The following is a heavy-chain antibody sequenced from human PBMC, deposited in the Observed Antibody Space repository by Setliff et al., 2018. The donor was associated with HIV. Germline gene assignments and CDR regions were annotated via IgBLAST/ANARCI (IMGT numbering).Heavy chain of an antibody. V-gene: IGHV1-3*04. CDR3: ARTLTYYFDGSFSSGPADY. J-gene: IGHJ4*02. CDR2: INTGNGNT. Sequence: VASVKVSCKASGYTFTTYAMIWVRQAPGQSLEWMGWINTGNGNTRLSQKFQGRVTISRDTSASTAYVELYSLTSEDTAVYYCARTLTYYFDGSFSSGPADYWGLGTLVTVPQ. D-gene: IGHD3-22*01. CDR1: GYTFTTYA.